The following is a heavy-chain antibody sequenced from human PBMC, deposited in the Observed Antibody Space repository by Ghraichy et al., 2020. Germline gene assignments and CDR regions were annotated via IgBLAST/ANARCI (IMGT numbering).Heavy chain of an antibody. V-gene: IGHV1-18*01. D-gene: IGHD5-12*01. CDR2: ISANDGDT. CDR3: ARETADIMARIQENLDY. Sequence: MGRISANDGDTNYAQNLQGRVTMTTDTSTSTAYLKLRRLRSDDTATYYCARETADIMARIQENLDYWGQGTLITVSS. J-gene: IGHJ4*02.